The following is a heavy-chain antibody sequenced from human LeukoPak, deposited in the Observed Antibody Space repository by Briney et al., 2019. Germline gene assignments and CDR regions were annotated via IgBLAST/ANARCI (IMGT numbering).Heavy chain of an antibody. CDR2: IYPGDSDT. D-gene: IGHD3-10*01. V-gene: IGHV5-51*01. J-gene: IGHJ5*02. CDR3: ARHGAYYGSGSYYNWFGP. Sequence: GESLKISCKGSGYSFTSYWIGWVRQMPGKGLEWMGIIYPGDSDTRYSPSFQGQVTISADKSTSTAYLQWSSLKASDTAMYYCARHGAYYGSGSYYNWFGPWGQGTLGNGS. CDR1: GYSFTSYW.